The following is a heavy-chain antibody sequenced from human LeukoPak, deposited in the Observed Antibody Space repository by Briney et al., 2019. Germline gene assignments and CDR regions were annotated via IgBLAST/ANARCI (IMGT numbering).Heavy chain of an antibody. V-gene: IGHV4-59*01. D-gene: IGHD2-15*01. Sequence: PETLSLTCTVAAGSLSSYYSSWIRQPPGKGLEWIGYIYYSGSTNYNPSLKSRVTISVDTSKNQFSLKLSSVTAADTAVYYCARVVVVAATGRDYYYYGMDVWGQGTTVTVSS. CDR1: AGSLSSYY. J-gene: IGHJ6*02. CDR2: IYYSGST. CDR3: ARVVVVAATGRDYYYYGMDV.